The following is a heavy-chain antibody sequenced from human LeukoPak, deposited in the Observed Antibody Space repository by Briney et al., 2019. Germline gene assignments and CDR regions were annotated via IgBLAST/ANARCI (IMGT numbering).Heavy chain of an antibody. CDR3: ARTPRGYSGQGQNWFDP. D-gene: IGHD5-12*01. CDR2: INHSGST. CDR1: GGSFSGYY. V-gene: IGHV4-34*01. Sequence: PSETLSFTCAVYGGSFSGYYWSWIRQPPGKGLEWIGEINHSGSTNYNPSLKSRVTISVDTSKNQFSLKLSSVTAADTAVYYCARTPRGYSGQGQNWFDPWGQGTLVTVSS. J-gene: IGHJ5*02.